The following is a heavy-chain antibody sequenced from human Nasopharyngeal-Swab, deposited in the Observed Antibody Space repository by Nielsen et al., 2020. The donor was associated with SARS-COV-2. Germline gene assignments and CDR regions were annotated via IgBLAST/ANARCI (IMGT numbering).Heavy chain of an antibody. V-gene: IGHV1-69*01. CDR3: ARPTVVIPPSYYYYYMDV. J-gene: IGHJ6*03. Sequence: WVRQAPGQGLEWMGGIIPIFGTANYAQKFQGRVTITADESTSTAYMGLSSLRSEDTAVYYCARPTVVIPPSYYYYYMDVWGKGTTVTVSS. D-gene: IGHD4-23*01. CDR2: IIPIFGTA.